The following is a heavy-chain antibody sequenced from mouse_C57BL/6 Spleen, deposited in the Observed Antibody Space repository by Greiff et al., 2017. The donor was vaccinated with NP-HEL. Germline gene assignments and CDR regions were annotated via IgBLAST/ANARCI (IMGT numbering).Heavy chain of an antibody. V-gene: IGHV1-19*01. CDR2: INPYNGGT. CDR1: GYTFTDYY. D-gene: IGHD4-1*01. CDR3: ARGGWDGEGLDY. J-gene: IGHJ2*01. Sequence: EVQLQQSGPVLVKPGASVKMSCKASGYTFTDYYMNWVKQSHGKSLEWIGVINPYNGGTSYNQKFKGKATLTVDKSSSTAYMELNSLTSEDSAVYYCARGGWDGEGLDYWGQGTTLTVSS.